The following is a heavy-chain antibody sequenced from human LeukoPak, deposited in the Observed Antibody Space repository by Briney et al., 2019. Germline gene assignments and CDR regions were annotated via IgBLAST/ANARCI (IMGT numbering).Heavy chain of an antibody. Sequence: SETLSLTCTVSGDSISGYYWSWIRQPPGKGLEWIGYVYHTGHTHYSPSLKSRVTISVDTSKNQFSLKLSSVTAADTAVYYCARRGVSTYYYDSSGYLTYWFDPWGQGTLVTVSS. V-gene: IGHV4-59*08. CDR3: ARRGVSTYYYDSSGYLTYWFDP. CDR2: VYHTGHT. D-gene: IGHD3-22*01. CDR1: GDSISGYY. J-gene: IGHJ5*02.